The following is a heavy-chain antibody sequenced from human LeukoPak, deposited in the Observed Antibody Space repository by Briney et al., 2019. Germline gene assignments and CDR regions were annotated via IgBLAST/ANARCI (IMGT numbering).Heavy chain of an antibody. CDR2: INHSGST. Sequence: SETPSLTCAVYGGSFSGYYWSWIRQPPGKGLEWSGEINHSGSTNYNPSLKSRVTISVDTSKNQFSLKLSSVTAADTAVYYCARLPNKPGYYYYYMDVWGKGTTVTVSS. CDR1: GGSFSGYY. D-gene: IGHD3-10*01. V-gene: IGHV4-34*01. CDR3: ARLPNKPGYYYYYMDV. J-gene: IGHJ6*03.